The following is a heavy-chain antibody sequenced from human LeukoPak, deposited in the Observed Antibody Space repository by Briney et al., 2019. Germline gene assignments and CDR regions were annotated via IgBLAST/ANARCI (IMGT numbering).Heavy chain of an antibody. V-gene: IGHV3-49*04. J-gene: IGHJ4*02. CDR3: TREEVDFDY. CDR1: GFTFGDYA. Sequence: GGSLRLSCTASGFTFGDYAMSWVRQAPGKGLEWVGFIRSKAYGGTTEYAASVKGRFTISRDDSKSIAYLQMNSLKTEDTAVYYCTREEVDFDYWGQRTLVTVSS. D-gene: IGHD2-15*01. CDR2: IRSKAYGGTT.